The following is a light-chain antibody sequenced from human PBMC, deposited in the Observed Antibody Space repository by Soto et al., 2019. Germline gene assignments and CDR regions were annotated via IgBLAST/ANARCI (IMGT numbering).Light chain of an antibody. J-gene: IGKJ1*01. Sequence: EVVMTQSPASLSVSPGERVTLSCRASQNIRNNLAWYQQKPGQSPRLLISGASTREAGVPGRFSGSGSGTEFTLLIRGLRSEDFEIYYCQQYTTGLPWPSGKGTKV. CDR3: QQYTTGLPWP. V-gene: IGKV3-15*01. CDR2: GAS. CDR1: QNIRNN.